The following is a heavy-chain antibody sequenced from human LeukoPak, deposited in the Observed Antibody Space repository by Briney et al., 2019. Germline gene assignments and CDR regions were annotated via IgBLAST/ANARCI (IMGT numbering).Heavy chain of an antibody. Sequence: ASVKVSCKASGYTFTGYHMHWVRQAPGQGLEWMGRINPNSGGTNYAQKFQGRVTMTRDTSISTAYMELSRLRSDDTAVYYCARGDVPLRYFDWFHPRGAFDIWGQGTMVTVSS. CDR2: INPNSGGT. J-gene: IGHJ3*02. D-gene: IGHD3-9*01. V-gene: IGHV1-2*06. CDR3: ARGDVPLRYFDWFHPRGAFDI. CDR1: GYTFTGYH.